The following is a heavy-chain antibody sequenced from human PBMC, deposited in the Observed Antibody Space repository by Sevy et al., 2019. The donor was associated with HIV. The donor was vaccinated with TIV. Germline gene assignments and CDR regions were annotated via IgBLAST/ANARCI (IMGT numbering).Heavy chain of an antibody. CDR2: FDPDDGET. CDR1: GKTLSQLS. CDR3: ATTKDYYESSGYPFDY. Sequence: ASVKVSCKVSGKTLSQLSMHWVRQAPGKGLEWLGTFDPDDGETRYAQKLQGRVTMTEDTSTDTAYMELRSLRSEDTALYYCATTKDYYESSGYPFDYWGQGTLVTVSS. J-gene: IGHJ4*02. D-gene: IGHD3-22*01. V-gene: IGHV1-24*01.